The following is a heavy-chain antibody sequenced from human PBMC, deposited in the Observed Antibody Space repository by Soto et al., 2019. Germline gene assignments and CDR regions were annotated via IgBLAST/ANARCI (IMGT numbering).Heavy chain of an antibody. CDR1: GASVSGAEYY. CDR3: SAQRIARGQYDDS. J-gene: IGHJ4*02. D-gene: IGHD2-21*01. Sequence: QVQLQESGPGLVEPSQTVSLTCAVSGASVSGAEYYWTWIRQHPTKGLEWIGYTHYSGLTNHNPSLKSRVSISSDTSKNLFSLRLTNVTPADTAVYYCSAQRIARGQYDDSWGQGTLVTVSA. CDR2: THYSGLT. V-gene: IGHV4-31*11.